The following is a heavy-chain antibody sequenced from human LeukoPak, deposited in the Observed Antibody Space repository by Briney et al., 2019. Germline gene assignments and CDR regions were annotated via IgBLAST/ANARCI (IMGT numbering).Heavy chain of an antibody. V-gene: IGHV3-33*01. D-gene: IGHD5-12*01. CDR3: ARDCGYSGYDRPYYFDY. CDR2: ILYDGSNK. J-gene: IGHJ4*02. CDR1: GFTFSSYG. Sequence: PGRSLRLSCAASGFTFSSYGMHWVRQAPGKGLEWVAVILYDGSNKYYADSVKGRFTISRDNSKNTLYLQMNSLRAEDTAVYYCARDCGYSGYDRPYYFDYWGQGTLVTVSS.